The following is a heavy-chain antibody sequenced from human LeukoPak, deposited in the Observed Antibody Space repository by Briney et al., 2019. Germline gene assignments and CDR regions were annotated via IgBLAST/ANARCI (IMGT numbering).Heavy chain of an antibody. CDR1: GYTFTGFY. D-gene: IGHD3-10*01. CDR2: INPNSGGT. V-gene: IGHV1-2*02. J-gene: IGHJ6*03. CDR3: ARDGDYYGSGSYYYHYMDV. Sequence: ASVKVSCKASGYTFTGFYMHWVRQAPGQGLEWMGWINPNSGGTYYAQKFQGGVTMTRDTSINTAYLELRRLKSDDTAVYYCARDGDYYGSGSYYYHYMDVWGEGTTVTISS.